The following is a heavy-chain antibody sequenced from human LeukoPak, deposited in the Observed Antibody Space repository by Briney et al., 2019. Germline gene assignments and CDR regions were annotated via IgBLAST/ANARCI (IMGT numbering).Heavy chain of an antibody. D-gene: IGHD6-19*01. CDR1: GFTFSTYS. V-gene: IGHV3-23*01. CDR3: AKDVVPDSGWDLDY. Sequence: GGSLRLSCAASGFTFSTYSMTRVRQGPGKGLEWVSSIYPSGDSTFYADSVKGRFTISRDNSKNTLYLQVSSLRTEDTAIYYCAKDVVPDSGWDLDYWGQGTLVTVSS. CDR2: IYPSGDST. J-gene: IGHJ4*02.